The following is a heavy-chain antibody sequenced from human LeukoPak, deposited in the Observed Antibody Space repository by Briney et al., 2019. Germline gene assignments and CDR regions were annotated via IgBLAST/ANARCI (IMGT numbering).Heavy chain of an antibody. J-gene: IGHJ3*01. CDR3: ATGDRVEMATILY. V-gene: IGHV1-24*01. CDR2: FDPEDGET. Sequence: ASVKVSCKVSGYTLTELSMHWVRQAPGKGLEWMGGFDPEDGETIYAQKFQGRVTMTEDTSTDTAYMELSSLRSEDTAVYHCATGDRVEMATILYWGQGTMVTVSS. D-gene: IGHD5-24*01. CDR1: GYTLTELS.